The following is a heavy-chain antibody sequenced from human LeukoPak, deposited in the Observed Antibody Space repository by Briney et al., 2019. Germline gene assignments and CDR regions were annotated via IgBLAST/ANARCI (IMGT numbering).Heavy chain of an antibody. V-gene: IGHV3-21*01. D-gene: IGHD1-14*01. CDR3: ATETIGRHYDY. CDR1: GFTFSSCG. J-gene: IGHJ4*02. Sequence: AGGSLRLSCAASGFTFSSCGFNWVRQAPGKGLEWVSSIGPTDTDRYYADSVRGRFTISRDNAKNSMYLQMDSLRDEDTAVYYCATETIGRHYDYWGQGTLLTVSS. CDR2: IGPTDTDR.